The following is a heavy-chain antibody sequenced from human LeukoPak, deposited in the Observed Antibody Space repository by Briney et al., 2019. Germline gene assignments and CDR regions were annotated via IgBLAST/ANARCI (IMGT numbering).Heavy chain of an antibody. J-gene: IGHJ4*02. Sequence: ASVKVSCKASGYTFTTYAMHWVRQAPGQRLEWMGWINAGNGNTKYSQKFQARVTITRDTSASTAYMELSSLRSEDTAVYYCARDPIGSRWPYYFDYWGQGTLVTISS. D-gene: IGHD2-15*01. CDR1: GYTFTTYA. CDR2: INAGNGNT. V-gene: IGHV1-3*01. CDR3: ARDPIGSRWPYYFDY.